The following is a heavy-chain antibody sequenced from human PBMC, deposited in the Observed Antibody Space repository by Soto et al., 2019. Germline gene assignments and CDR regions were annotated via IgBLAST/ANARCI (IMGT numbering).Heavy chain of an antibody. J-gene: IGHJ6*02. V-gene: IGHV3-33*01. CDR3: ILYPYSRSSGYDYSGMDV. CDR1: GLTISSYA. D-gene: IGHD6-6*01. CDR2: IWYDGSNK. Sequence: RTHFCPACGLTISSYAMHRFHQAPGKGLEWVAVIWYDGSNKYYADSVKGRFTISRDNSKNTLYLQMNSLRAEDTAVYYCILYPYSRSSGYDYSGMDVWGQGTTVTVSS.